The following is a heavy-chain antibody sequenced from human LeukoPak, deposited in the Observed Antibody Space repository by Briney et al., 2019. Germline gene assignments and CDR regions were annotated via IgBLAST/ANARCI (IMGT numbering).Heavy chain of an antibody. CDR1: GFTFSSYG. V-gene: IGHV3-23*01. Sequence: GGSLRLSCAASGFTFSSYGMSWVRQAPGKGLEWVSAISGSGGSTYYADSVKGRFTISRDNSKNTLYLQMNSLRAEDTAVYYCAKVPTGYSSSWYRGGNAFDIWGQGTMVTVSS. CDR3: AKVPTGYSSSWYRGGNAFDI. D-gene: IGHD6-13*01. J-gene: IGHJ3*02. CDR2: ISGSGGST.